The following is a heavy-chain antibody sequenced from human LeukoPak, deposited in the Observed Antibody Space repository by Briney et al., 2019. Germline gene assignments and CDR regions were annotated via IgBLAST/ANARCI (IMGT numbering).Heavy chain of an antibody. CDR3: ARQVSAAAGEIDY. V-gene: IGHV4-39*01. Sequence: PSETLSLTCTVSGGSISSSSYYWGWIRQPPGKGLEWIGSIYYSGSTYYNPSLKSRVPISVDTSKNQFSLKLSSVTAAGTAVYYCARQVSAAAGEIDYWGQGTLVTVSS. D-gene: IGHD6-13*01. CDR2: IYYSGST. CDR1: GGSISSSSYY. J-gene: IGHJ4*02.